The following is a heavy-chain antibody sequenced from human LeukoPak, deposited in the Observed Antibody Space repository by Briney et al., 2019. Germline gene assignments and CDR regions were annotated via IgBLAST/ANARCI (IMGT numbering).Heavy chain of an antibody. D-gene: IGHD6-13*01. V-gene: IGHV1-46*01. CDR2: INPSGGST. J-gene: IGHJ6*02. CDR1: GYTFTSYY. Sequence: ASVKVSCKASGYTFTSYYMHWVRQAPGQGLEWMGIINPSGGSTSHAQKFQGRVTMTRDTSTSTVYMELSSLRSEDTAVYYCARFQGSSWTTTTYYYYYGMDVWGQGTTVTVSS. CDR3: ARFQGSSWTTTTYYYYYGMDV.